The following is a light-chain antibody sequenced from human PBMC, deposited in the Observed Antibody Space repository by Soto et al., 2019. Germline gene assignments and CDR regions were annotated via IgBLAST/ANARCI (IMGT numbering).Light chain of an antibody. CDR1: QSVSSSY. CDR3: QQYNEWPPFT. V-gene: IGKV3-20*01. J-gene: IGKJ5*01. CDR2: GAS. Sequence: EIVFTQSPGTLSLSPGERATLSCRASQSVSSSYLAWYQQKPGQAPRLIIYGASSRANGIPDRFSGSVSGTEFTLTISSLQSEDFAVYDCQQYNEWPPFTFGQGTRLEIK.